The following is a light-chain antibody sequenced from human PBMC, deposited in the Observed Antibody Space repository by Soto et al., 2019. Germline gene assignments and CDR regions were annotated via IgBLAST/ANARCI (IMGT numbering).Light chain of an antibody. J-gene: IGKJ3*01. CDR2: KAS. Sequence: DIQMTQSPSTLSASVEDRVTITCGASQSISSWLAWYHQKPGKAPKLLMYKASSLERWVPSRFRGSGSGTEFTLTISSVKPDDFETYGCQQYNSYSTVGPGTKVDIK. V-gene: IGKV1-5*03. CDR3: QQYNSYST. CDR1: QSISSW.